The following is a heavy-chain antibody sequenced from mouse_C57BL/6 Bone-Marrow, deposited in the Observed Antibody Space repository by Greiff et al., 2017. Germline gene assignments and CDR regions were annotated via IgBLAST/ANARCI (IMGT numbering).Heavy chain of an antibody. CDR3: AREGTTGYDYDGDY. CDR2: IYPSDSET. V-gene: IGHV1-61*01. Sequence: VQLQQPGAELVRPGSSVKLSCKASGYTFTSYWMDWVKQRPGQGLEWIGNIYPSDSETHYNQKFKDKATLTVDKSSSTAYMQLSSLTSEDSAVYYCAREGTTGYDYDGDYWGQGTTLTVSS. CDR1: GYTFTSYW. D-gene: IGHD2-4*01. J-gene: IGHJ2*01.